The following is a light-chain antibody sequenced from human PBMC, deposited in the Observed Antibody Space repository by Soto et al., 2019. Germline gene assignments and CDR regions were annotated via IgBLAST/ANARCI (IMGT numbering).Light chain of an antibody. CDR2: GHN. Sequence: QSVLTQPPSASGTPGQKVTISCSGSNSNIGSNSVYWYQQLPGTAPKLLIYGHNQRPSGVPDRFSGSKSGSSASLAISGLRSEDEADYYCSSFEASNNLLFGGGTKLTVL. J-gene: IGLJ2*01. V-gene: IGLV1-47*02. CDR1: NSNIGSNS. CDR3: SSFEASNNLL.